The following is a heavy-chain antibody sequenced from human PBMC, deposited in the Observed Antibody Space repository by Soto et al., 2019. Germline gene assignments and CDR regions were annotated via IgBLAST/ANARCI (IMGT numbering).Heavy chain of an antibody. CDR2: ISSGSDYI. J-gene: IGHJ4*02. CDR3: ARDGSGWSRDC. D-gene: IGHD6-19*01. CDR1: GFTFGFSS. Sequence: PGGSVRLSCAASGFTFGFSSMNWVRQAPGKGLEWVSSISSGSDYIYYADSVKGRFTVSRDNAKNALYLQMNSLRAEDTAVYYCARDGSGWSRDCWGQGTLVTVSS. V-gene: IGHV3-21*01.